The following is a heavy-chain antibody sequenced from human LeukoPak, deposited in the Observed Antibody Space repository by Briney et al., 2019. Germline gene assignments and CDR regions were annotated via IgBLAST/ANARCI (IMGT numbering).Heavy chain of an antibody. CDR1: GFTVSSNY. V-gene: IGHV3-53*01. CDR2: IYSGGST. J-gene: IGHJ4*02. CDR3: ARGRAYCGGDCYSPVYYFDY. Sequence: GGSLRLSCAASGFTVSSNYMSWVRQAPGKGLEWVSVIYSGGSTYYANSVKSRFTISRDNSKNTLYLQMNSLRAEDTAVYYCARGRAYCGGDCYSPVYYFDYWGQGTLVTVSS. D-gene: IGHD2-21*02.